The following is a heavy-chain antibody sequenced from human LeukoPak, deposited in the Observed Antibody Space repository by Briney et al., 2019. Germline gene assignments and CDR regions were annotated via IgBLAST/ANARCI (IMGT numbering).Heavy chain of an antibody. CDR3: ARAIKSEIRPGLSTLTWFXP. CDR1: GGSISSGSYY. J-gene: IGHJ5*02. Sequence: SETLSLTCTVSGGSISSGSYYWSWIRQPAGKGLEWIGRIYTSGSTNYNPSLKSRVTISVDTSKNQFSLKLSSVTAADTAVYYCARAIKSEIRPGLSTLTWFXPWGQXTLVTV. V-gene: IGHV4-61*02. D-gene: IGHD1-1*01. CDR2: IYTSGST.